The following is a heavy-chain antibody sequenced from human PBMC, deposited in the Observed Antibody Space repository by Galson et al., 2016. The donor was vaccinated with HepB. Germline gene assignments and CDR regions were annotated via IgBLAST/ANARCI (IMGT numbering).Heavy chain of an antibody. CDR2: IYPGDSDT. D-gene: IGHD3-10*01. CDR3: ARRGARGSEYYSDY. J-gene: IGHJ4*02. V-gene: IGHV5-51*01. Sequence: QSGAEVKKPGESLWCHCKCSGYSGSSYSCGWVRQMPGKGLEWMGTIYPGDSDTRYRPSFQGQVTISADKSISTAYLQWSSLKASDTAMYYCARRGARGSEYYSDYWGQGTLVTVSS. CDR1: GYSGSSYS.